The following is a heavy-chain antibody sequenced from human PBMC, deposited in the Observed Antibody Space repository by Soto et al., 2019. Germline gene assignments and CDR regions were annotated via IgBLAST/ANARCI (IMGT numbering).Heavy chain of an antibody. D-gene: IGHD7-27*01. J-gene: IGHJ6*02. V-gene: IGHV4-59*08. CDR3: ARYWGSWYYYGMDV. Sequence: QVQLQESGPGLVKPSETLSLTCTVSGGSISSYYWSWIRQPPGKGLEWIGYIYYSGSTNYNPSLTRRVTISVASSKNRCSLTLRSVTAADTAVYYCARYWGSWYYYGMDVWGQGATVTVSS. CDR1: GGSISSYY. CDR2: IYYSGST.